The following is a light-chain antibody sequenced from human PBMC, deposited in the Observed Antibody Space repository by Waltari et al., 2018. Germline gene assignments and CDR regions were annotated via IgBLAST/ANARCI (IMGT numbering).Light chain of an antibody. CDR2: AAS. V-gene: IGKV1-12*01. CDR3: QHTYTFPIT. J-gene: IGKJ5*01. CDR1: EDISIW. Sequence: DLQMTQSPSSVSASVGDRVTMTCRASEDISIWLAWFQQKPGMAPKFLIYAASILESGVPSRFSGNGSGTDFALSISGLQPEDFATYFCQHTYTFPITFGQGTRLDIK.